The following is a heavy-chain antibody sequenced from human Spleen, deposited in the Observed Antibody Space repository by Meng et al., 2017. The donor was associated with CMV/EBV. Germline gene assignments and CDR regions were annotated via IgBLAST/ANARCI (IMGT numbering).Heavy chain of an antibody. Sequence: GESLKISCAASGFTFSSYSMNWVRQAPGKGLEWVSSISSSSSYIYYADSVKGRFTISRDNAKNSLYLQMNSLRAEDTAVYYCARDWRYDFWNATYYYYYGMDVWGQGTTVTVSS. CDR3: ARDWRYDFWNATYYYYYGMDV. V-gene: IGHV3-21*01. J-gene: IGHJ6*02. CDR2: ISSSSSYI. CDR1: GFTFSSYS. D-gene: IGHD3-3*01.